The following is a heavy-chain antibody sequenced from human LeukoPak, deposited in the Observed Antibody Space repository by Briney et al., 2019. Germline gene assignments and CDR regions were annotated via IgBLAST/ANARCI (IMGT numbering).Heavy chain of an antibody. CDR2: INTNTGNP. Sequence: GASVKVSCKASGYTFTSYAMNWVRQAPGQGLEWMGWINTNTGNPTYAQGFTGRFVFSLDTSVSTAYLQISSLKAEDTAVYYCARSLRYFDWSTHAYYYGMDVWGQGTTVTVSS. D-gene: IGHD3-9*01. J-gene: IGHJ6*02. V-gene: IGHV7-4-1*02. CDR3: ARSLRYFDWSTHAYYYGMDV. CDR1: GYTFTSYA.